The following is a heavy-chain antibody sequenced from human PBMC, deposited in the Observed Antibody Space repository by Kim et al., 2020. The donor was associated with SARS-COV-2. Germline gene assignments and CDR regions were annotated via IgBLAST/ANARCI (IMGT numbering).Heavy chain of an antibody. CDR2: SDK. CDR3: ARDSYGMDV. J-gene: IGHJ6*02. Sequence: SDKDYADPVKGRFTISRDNSKNTLYLQMNSLRAEDTAVYYCARDSYGMDVWGQGTTVTVSS. V-gene: IGHV3-30*01.